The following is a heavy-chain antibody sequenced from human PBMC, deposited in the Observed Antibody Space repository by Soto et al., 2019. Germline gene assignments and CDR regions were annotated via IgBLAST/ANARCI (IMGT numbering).Heavy chain of an antibody. D-gene: IGHD3-10*01. V-gene: IGHV1-18*01. CDR1: DYIFTTYG. CDR2: VSPYSNIT. J-gene: IGHJ6*02. CDR3: ARNGERDLGLNYYFYYGMDV. Sequence: ASVKVCCTASDYIFTTYGISWVRQAPGQGLEWMGWVSPYSNITNYAQKFQGRVTMTTETSTSTVYMELRSLRSDDTAMYYCARNGERDLGLNYYFYYGMDVWGQGTSVTVSS.